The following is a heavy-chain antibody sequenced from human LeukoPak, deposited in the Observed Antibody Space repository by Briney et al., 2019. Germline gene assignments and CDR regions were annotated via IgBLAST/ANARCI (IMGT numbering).Heavy chain of an antibody. J-gene: IGHJ6*03. CDR2: INPSGGST. CDR3: ARADDYGDYYYYMDV. Sequence: GASVKVSCKASGYTFTSYYMHWVRQAPGQGLEWMGIINPSGGSTSYAQKFQGRVTMTRDMSTSTVYMELSSLRSEDTAVYYCARADDYGDYYYYMDVWGKGTTVTVSS. D-gene: IGHD4-17*01. V-gene: IGHV1-46*01. CDR1: GYTFTSYY.